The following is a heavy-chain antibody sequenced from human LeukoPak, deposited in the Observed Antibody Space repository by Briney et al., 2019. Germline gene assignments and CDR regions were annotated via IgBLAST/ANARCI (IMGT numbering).Heavy chain of an antibody. D-gene: IGHD6-19*01. CDR2: IYYSGST. V-gene: IGHV4-39*07. J-gene: IGHJ4*02. CDR3: ARDPDGSGWLVPGDY. Sequence: WVRQPPGKGLEWIGSIYYSGSTYYNPSLKSRVTISVDTSKNQFSLKLSSVTAADTAVYYCARDPDGSGWLVPGDYWGQGTLVTVSS.